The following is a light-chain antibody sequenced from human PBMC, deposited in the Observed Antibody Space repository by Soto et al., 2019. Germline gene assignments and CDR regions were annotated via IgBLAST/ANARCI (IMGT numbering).Light chain of an antibody. Sequence: EIVLTQSPGTLSLSPGERATLYCRSSQTVNANFLAWYQQKPGQAPRLLIYGVSNRAPGIPDRFSGSGSGKDITLTISRLEPEDFAVYYCHHSGDSPTLGQGTKVDI. V-gene: IGKV3-20*01. CDR1: QTVNANF. CDR3: HHSGDSPT. J-gene: IGKJ1*01. CDR2: GVS.